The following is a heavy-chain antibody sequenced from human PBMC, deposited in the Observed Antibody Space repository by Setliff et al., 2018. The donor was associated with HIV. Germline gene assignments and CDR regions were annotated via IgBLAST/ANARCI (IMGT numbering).Heavy chain of an antibody. CDR3: VRDDYGYNGKGFDY. V-gene: IGHV4-34*01. D-gene: IGHD4-17*01. J-gene: IGHJ4*02. CDR1: GGSFSGYH. Sequence: ASETLSLTCAVYGGSFSGYHWSWIRQPPGKGLEWIGEINHSGDTNYNPSLKSRVTISVDTSNNQISLRLSSVTAADTAMYYCVRDDYGYNGKGFDYWGPGTLVTVSS. CDR2: INHSGDT.